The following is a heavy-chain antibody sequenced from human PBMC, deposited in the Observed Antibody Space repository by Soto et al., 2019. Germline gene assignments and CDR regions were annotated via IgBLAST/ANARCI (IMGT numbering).Heavy chain of an antibody. V-gene: IGHV3-43*01. CDR3: AKDMMMATITAFDY. D-gene: IGHD5-12*01. CDR1: GFPFDDST. Sequence: EVQLVESGGVVVQPGGSLRLSCAASGFPFDDSTLPWVRHAPGKGLEWVSLIRWDGGSTYYADSVKGRFTMSRDNIKNCLCLQMTSLRTEDTALYYCAKDMMMATITAFDYWGQGTLVTVSS. CDR2: IRWDGGST. J-gene: IGHJ4*02.